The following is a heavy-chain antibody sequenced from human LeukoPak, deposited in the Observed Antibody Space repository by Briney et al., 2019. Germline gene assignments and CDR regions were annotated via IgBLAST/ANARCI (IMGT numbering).Heavy chain of an antibody. Sequence: GGSLRLSCAASGFPFDSFGMHWFRQAPGKGLEWVAFIQYDGNSEYYTGSVKGRFTVSRDNSKNTLYLQMNSLRLDDTAMYYCAGYSHYWGQGTLVTVSS. J-gene: IGHJ4*02. CDR1: GFPFDSFG. D-gene: IGHD1-26*01. CDR3: AGYSHY. CDR2: IQYDGNSE. V-gene: IGHV3-30*02.